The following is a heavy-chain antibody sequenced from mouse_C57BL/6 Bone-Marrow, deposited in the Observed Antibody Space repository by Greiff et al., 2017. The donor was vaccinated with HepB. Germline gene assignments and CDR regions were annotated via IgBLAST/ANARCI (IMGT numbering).Heavy chain of an antibody. V-gene: IGHV5-9-1*02. Sequence: EVQLVESGEGLVKPGGSLKLSCAASGFTFSSYAMSWVRQTPEKRLEWVAYISIGGDYIYYADTVKGRFTISRDNARNTLYLQMSSLKSEDTAMYYCTRGRQLRLPYYFDYWGQGTTLTVSS. CDR1: GFTFSSYA. J-gene: IGHJ2*01. CDR2: ISIGGDYI. CDR3: TRGRQLRLPYYFDY. D-gene: IGHD3-2*02.